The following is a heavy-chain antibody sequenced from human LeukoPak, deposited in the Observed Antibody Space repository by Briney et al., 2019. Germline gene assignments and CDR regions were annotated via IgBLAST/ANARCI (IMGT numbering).Heavy chain of an antibody. CDR1: GFTFKNYA. CDR3: GRDWKLDY. J-gene: IGHJ4*02. V-gene: IGHV3-23*01. CDR2: IGDTNGNT. D-gene: IGHD1-1*01. Sequence: GGSLRLSCAASGFTFKNYAMSWVRQAPGKGLEWVSAIGDTNGNTKYADSVKGRFTISRDNSRNTLYLHLNSLRVEDTAIYYCGRDWKLDYWGQGTLVTVSS.